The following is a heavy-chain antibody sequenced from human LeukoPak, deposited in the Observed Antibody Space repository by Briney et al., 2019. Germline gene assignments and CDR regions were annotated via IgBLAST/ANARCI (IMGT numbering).Heavy chain of an antibody. CDR2: IYTSGST. Sequence: SETLSLTCTVSGGSISSYYWSWIRQPAGKGLEWIGRIYTSGSTNYNPSLKSRVTMSVDTSKNQFSLKLSSVTAADTAVYYCARNSRGRITMPLDPWGQGTLVTVSS. V-gene: IGHV4-4*07. CDR3: ARNSRGRITMPLDP. D-gene: IGHD3-10*01. J-gene: IGHJ5*02. CDR1: GGSISSYY.